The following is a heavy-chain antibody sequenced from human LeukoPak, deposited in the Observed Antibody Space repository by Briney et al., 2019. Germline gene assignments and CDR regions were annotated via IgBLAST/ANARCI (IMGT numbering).Heavy chain of an antibody. CDR1: GGSFSGYY. Sequence: SETLSLTCAVYGGSFSGYYWSWIRQPPGKGLEWIGEINHSGSTNYNPSLKSRVTISVDTSKNQFSLKLSSVTAADTAVYYCARFLDGYNYADDYWAQGTLVTVSS. CDR3: ARFLDGYNYADDY. D-gene: IGHD5-24*01. V-gene: IGHV4-34*01. J-gene: IGHJ4*02. CDR2: INHSGST.